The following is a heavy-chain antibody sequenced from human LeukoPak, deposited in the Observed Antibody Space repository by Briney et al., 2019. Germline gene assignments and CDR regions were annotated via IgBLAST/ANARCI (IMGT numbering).Heavy chain of an antibody. CDR3: ARIRIVVVPAAPYGMDV. J-gene: IGHJ6*02. V-gene: IGHV1-8*01. D-gene: IGHD2-2*01. Sequence: ASVKVSCKASGYTFTSYDINWVRQATGQGLEWMGWMNPNSGNTGYAQKFQGRVTMTRNTSISTAYMELSSLRSEDTAVYCCARIRIVVVPAAPYGMDVWGQGTTVTVSS. CDR1: GYTFTSYD. CDR2: MNPNSGNT.